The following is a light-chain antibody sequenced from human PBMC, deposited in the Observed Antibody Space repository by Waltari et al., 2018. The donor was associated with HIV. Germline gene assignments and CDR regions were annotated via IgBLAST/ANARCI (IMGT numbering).Light chain of an antibody. J-gene: IGLJ3*02. CDR3: ATWDDTLSGPV. CDR2: SNN. CDR1: ISNIGSNS. Sequence: QSVLTQPTSASGTPGQKITISCSGNISNIGSNSVNWYQQFSGAAPKLLIFSNNKQPSGFPARFSGSKSGSSASLAISGLHSDDEAIYHCATWDDTLSGPVFGGGTKLTVL. V-gene: IGLV1-44*01.